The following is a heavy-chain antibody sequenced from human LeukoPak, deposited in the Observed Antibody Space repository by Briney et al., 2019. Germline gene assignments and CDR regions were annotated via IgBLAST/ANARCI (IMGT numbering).Heavy chain of an antibody. CDR3: AKDYRHVGSGSYYSY. D-gene: IGHD3-10*01. CDR1: GLTFSSYA. CDR2: ISGSGGST. Sequence: EGSLRLSCAASGLTFSSYAMSWVRQAPGKGLEWVSAISGSGGSTYYADSVKGRFTISRDNSKNTLYLQMNSLRAEDTAVYYCAKDYRHVGSGSYYSYWGQGTLVTVSS. V-gene: IGHV3-23*01. J-gene: IGHJ4*02.